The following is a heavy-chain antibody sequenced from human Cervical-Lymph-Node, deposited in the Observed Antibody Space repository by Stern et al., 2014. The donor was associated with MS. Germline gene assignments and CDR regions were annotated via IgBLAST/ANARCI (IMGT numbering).Heavy chain of an antibody. CDR3: ARLAATISRGWFDP. Sequence: QLQLQESGPGLVKPSETPSLSCNVSGGSISSSHYYWGWIRQPPGKGLEWIGSIYYSGTTYYNPSLKNRVTIFVDTSKNPLSLSLSSVTATDTAVYFCARLAATISRGWFDPWGQGTQVTVSS. J-gene: IGHJ5*02. V-gene: IGHV4-39*01. D-gene: IGHD5-24*01. CDR2: IYYSGTT. CDR1: GGSISSSHYY.